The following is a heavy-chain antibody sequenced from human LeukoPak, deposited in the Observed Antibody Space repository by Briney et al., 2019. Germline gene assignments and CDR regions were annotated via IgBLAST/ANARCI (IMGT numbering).Heavy chain of an antibody. CDR1: GYSFTSYW. CDR2: IDPSDSYT. D-gene: IGHD3-22*01. J-gene: IGHJ5*02. CDR3: ARDRDPFNWFDP. Sequence: GESLKISCKGSGYSFTSYWISWVRQMPGKGLEWMGRIDPSDSYTNYSPSFQGHVTISADKSISTAYLQWSSPKASDTAMYYCARDRDPFNWFDPWGQGTLVTVSS. V-gene: IGHV5-10-1*01.